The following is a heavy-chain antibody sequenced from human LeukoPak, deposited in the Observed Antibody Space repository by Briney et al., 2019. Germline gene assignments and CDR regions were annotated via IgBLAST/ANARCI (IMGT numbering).Heavy chain of an antibody. CDR2: ISSSSSYI. J-gene: IGHJ3*02. CDR3: ASASAGDAFDI. Sequence: GGSLRLSCAASGFTFSSYSMNWVRQAPGKGLEWVSSISSSSSYIYYADSVKGRFTISRDNAKNSLYLQMNSLRAEDTAVYYRASASAGDAFDIWGQGTMVTVSS. D-gene: IGHD3-3*01. V-gene: IGHV3-21*01. CDR1: GFTFSSYS.